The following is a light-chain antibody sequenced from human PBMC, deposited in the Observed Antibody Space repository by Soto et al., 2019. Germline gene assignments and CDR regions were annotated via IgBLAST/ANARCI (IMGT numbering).Light chain of an antibody. CDR2: GAS. J-gene: IGKJ3*01. V-gene: IGKV3-20*01. CDR1: QSVSSNY. CDR3: QQYGRSPFT. Sequence: EIVMTQSPGTLSLSPGETATLSCRAIQSVSSNYVAWFHQKPGQAPRLLIYGASSRATGVPDRFSASGSGTDFTLTISRLEPEDFGVYYCQQYGRSPFTVGPGTKVDIK.